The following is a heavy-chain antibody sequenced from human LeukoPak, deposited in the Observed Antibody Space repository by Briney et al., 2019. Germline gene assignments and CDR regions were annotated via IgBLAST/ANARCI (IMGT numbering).Heavy chain of an antibody. CDR2: IDHSGST. Sequence: SETLSLTCAVYGGSFSGYYWSWIRQPPGKGLEWIGEIDHSGSTNYNPSLKSRVTISVDTSKNQFSLKLTSVTAADTAVYYCARGVCSGGSCYSEWNYWGQGTLVTVSS. D-gene: IGHD2-15*01. CDR3: ARGVCSGGSCYSEWNY. V-gene: IGHV4-34*01. J-gene: IGHJ4*02. CDR1: GGSFSGYY.